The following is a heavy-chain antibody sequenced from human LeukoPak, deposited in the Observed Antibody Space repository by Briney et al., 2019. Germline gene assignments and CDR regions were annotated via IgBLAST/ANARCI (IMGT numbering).Heavy chain of an antibody. D-gene: IGHD6-19*01. Sequence: GGSLRLSCAASGFTFSDYYMSWIRQAPGKGLEWVSYIDRSGSTIYYADSVKGRFTISRDNAKTSLYLQMNSLRAEYTAVYYCAKYYNSGWGNAFDIWGQGTMVTVSS. CDR1: GFTFSDYY. J-gene: IGHJ3*02. V-gene: IGHV3-11*01. CDR3: AKYYNSGWGNAFDI. CDR2: IDRSGSTI.